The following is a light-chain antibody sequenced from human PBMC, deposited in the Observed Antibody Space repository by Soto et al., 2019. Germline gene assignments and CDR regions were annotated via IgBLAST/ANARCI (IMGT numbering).Light chain of an antibody. J-gene: IGKJ2*01. V-gene: IGKV3-20*01. CDR1: QSVSSSQ. CDR3: QQYATSPHT. CDR2: GAS. Sequence: EIVLTQSQVTLSLSPGESATLSCRASQSVSSSQVAWYQQKPGQAPRLLIYGASSRATGIPDRFSGVGSETDFTLTINRLEPEDFAVYYCQQYATSPHTFGQGTKLEIK.